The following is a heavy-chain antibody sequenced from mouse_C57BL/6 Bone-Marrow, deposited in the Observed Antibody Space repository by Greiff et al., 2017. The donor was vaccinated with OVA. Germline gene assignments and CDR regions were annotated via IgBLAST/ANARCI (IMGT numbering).Heavy chain of an antibody. D-gene: IGHD2-12*01. CDR3: AKRADDVYAMDY. CDR2: IDPSDSYT. J-gene: IGHJ4*01. Sequence: VQLQQPGAELVKPGASVKLSCKASGYTFTSYWMQWVKQRPGQGLEWIGEIDPSDSYTNYNQKFKGKATLTVDTSSSTAYMQLSSLTSEDSAVYYCAKRADDVYAMDYWGQGTSVTVSS. CDR1: GYTFTSYW. V-gene: IGHV1-50*01.